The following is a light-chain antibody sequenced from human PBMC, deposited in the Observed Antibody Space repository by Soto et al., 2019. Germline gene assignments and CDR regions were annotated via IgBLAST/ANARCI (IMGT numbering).Light chain of an antibody. CDR1: QGIRSW. J-gene: IGKJ5*01. CDR2: DAS. CDR3: QQANSFPIT. V-gene: IGKV1D-12*01. Sequence: DIQMTQSPSSVSASVGDRVTITCRASQGIRSWLAWYQQKPGKAPKLLIYDASSLQSGVPSRFSGSGSGTDFTLTISSLEPEDFATYYCQQANSFPITFGQGTRLEIK.